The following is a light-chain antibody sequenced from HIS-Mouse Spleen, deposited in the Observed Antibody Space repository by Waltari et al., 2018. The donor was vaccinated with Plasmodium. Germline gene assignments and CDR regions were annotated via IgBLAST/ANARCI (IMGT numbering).Light chain of an antibody. CDR3: QQRSNWLT. CDR2: DAS. J-gene: IGKJ4*01. V-gene: IGKV3-11*01. Sequence: IVLTQSPPTLSLSPGESATLSCRASQSVSSYLAWYQQKPGQAPRLLIYDASNRATGIPARFSGSGSGTDFTLTISSLEPEDFAVYYCQQRSNWLTFGGGTKVEIK. CDR1: QSVSSY.